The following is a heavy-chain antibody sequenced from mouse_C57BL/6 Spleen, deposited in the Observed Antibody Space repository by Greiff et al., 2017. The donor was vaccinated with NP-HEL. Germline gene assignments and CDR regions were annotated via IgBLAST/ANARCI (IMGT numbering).Heavy chain of an antibody. CDR3: AREYYGSSYAGFAY. CDR2: INPSNGGT. Sequence: QVQLQQSGTELVKPGASVKLSCKASGYTFTSYWMHWVKQRPGQGLEWIGNINPSNGGTNYIEKFKSKATLTVDKSSSTACMQLSSLTSEDSAFYYCAREYYGSSYAGFAYWGQGTLVTVSA. J-gene: IGHJ3*01. D-gene: IGHD1-1*01. V-gene: IGHV1-53*01. CDR1: GYTFTSYW.